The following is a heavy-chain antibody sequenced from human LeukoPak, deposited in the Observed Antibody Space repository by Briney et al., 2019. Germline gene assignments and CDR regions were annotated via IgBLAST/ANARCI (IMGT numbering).Heavy chain of an antibody. J-gene: IGHJ4*02. CDR1: GGSFSGYY. D-gene: IGHD3-22*01. CDR3: ARGSSITMIVVVKGALDY. Sequence: PSETLSLTCAVYGGSFSGYYWSWIRQPPGKGLEWIGEINHSGSTNYKPSLKSRVTISVDTSKNQFSLKLSSVTAADTAVYYCARGSSITMIVVVKGALDYWGQGTLVTVSS. CDR2: INHSGST. V-gene: IGHV4-34*01.